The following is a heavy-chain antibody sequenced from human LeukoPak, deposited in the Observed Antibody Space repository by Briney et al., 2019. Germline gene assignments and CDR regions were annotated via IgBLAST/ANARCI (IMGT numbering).Heavy chain of an antibody. CDR2: MNPNSGNT. CDR3: ARADYDSRGYGIWYLDY. CDR1: GYTFTSYD. V-gene: IGHV1-8*01. D-gene: IGHD3-22*01. Sequence: ASMKVSCKASGYTFTSYDINWVRQATGQGLEWMGWMNPNSGNTGYAQKFQGRVTMTRSTSISTAYMELSSLTSEDTAVYYCARADYDSRGYGIWYLDYWGQGTLVTVSS. J-gene: IGHJ4*02.